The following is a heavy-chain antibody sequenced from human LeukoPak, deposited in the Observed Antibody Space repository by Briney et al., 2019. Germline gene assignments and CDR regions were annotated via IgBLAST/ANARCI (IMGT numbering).Heavy chain of an antibody. CDR2: KEDGSET. D-gene: IGHD6-19*01. J-gene: IGHJ4*02. Sequence: KEDGSETYYADSVKGRFTVSRDNAKKSLFLQMSSLRVEDTAVYYCTRDSGRFRLDYWGQGVLVTGSS. CDR3: TRDSGRFRLDY. V-gene: IGHV3-7*01.